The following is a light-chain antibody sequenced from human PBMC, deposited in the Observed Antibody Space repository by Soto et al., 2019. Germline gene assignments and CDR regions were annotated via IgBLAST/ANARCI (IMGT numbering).Light chain of an antibody. CDR3: QQYNNWPRT. V-gene: IGKV3-15*01. Sequence: EIVMTQSPATLSVSPGERATLSCRASQSVSSNLAWYQQTPGQAPRLLIYGASTRATGIPARFSGSGSGTGFTLTISSLQSEDFAVYYCQQYNNWPRTFGQGTKV. CDR2: GAS. CDR1: QSVSSN. J-gene: IGKJ1*01.